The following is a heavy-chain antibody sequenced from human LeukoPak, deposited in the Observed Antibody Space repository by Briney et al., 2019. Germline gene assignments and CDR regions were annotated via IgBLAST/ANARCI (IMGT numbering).Heavy chain of an antibody. J-gene: IGHJ3*02. CDR2: ISAYNGNT. D-gene: IGHD3-22*01. CDR1: GYTFTSYG. Sequence: ASVKVSCKASGYTFTSYGISWVRQAPGQGLEWMGWISAYNGNTNYAQKLQGRVTMTTDTSTSTAYMELRSLRSDDTAVYYCARDSRYYYESSGHNAFDIWGQGTMVTVSS. V-gene: IGHV1-18*01. CDR3: ARDSRYYYESSGHNAFDI.